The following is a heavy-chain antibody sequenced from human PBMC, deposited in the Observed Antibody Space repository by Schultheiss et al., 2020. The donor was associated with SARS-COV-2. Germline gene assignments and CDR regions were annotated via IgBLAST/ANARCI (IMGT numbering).Heavy chain of an antibody. J-gene: IGHJ6*03. Sequence: SGPTLVKPTQTLTLTCTFSGFSLSTSGMCVSWIRQPPGKALEWLALIDWDDDKYYSTSLKTRLTISKDTSKNQVVLTMTNMDPVDTATYYCVRIRNRIWEGVDRSGPYYYYMDVWGKGTTVTVSS. CDR2: IDWDDDK. CDR1: GFSLSTSGMC. V-gene: IGHV2-70*01. D-gene: IGHD3-22*01. CDR3: VRIRNRIWEGVDRSGPYYYYMDV.